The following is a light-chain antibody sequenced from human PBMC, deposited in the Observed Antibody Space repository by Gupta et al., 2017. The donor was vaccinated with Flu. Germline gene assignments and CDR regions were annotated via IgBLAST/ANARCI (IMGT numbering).Light chain of an antibody. V-gene: IGLV1-44*01. J-gene: IGLJ2*01. CDR1: SSNFGSNT. CDR2: SNN. CDR3: AAWDDSLIGSAV. Sequence: QSVLTQSPSAPATPAQWVTIPCSGSSSNFGSNTVNWYQQLPGTAPKLLIYSNNQRPSGVPDRFSGSKSGTSASLAISGLQSEDEADYYCAAWDDSLIGSAVFGGGTKLTVL.